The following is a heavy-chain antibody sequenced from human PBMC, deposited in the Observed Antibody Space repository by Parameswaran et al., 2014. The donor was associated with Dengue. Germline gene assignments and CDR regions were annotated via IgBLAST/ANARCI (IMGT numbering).Heavy chain of an antibody. V-gene: IGHV4-34*01. J-gene: IGHJ4*02. D-gene: IGHD2-8*01. CDR3: ARGRDIVLMVYATDRFDFDY. Sequence: VRQMPGKGLEWIGEINHSGSTNYNPSLKSRVTISVDTSKNQFSLKLSSVTAADTAVYYCARGRDIVLMVYATDRFDFDYWGQGTLVTVSS. CDR2: INHSGST.